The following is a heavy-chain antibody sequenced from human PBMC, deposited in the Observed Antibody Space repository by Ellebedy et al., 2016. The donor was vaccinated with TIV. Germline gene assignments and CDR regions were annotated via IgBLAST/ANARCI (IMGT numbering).Heavy chain of an antibody. J-gene: IGHJ5*02. D-gene: IGHD3-22*01. CDR2: ITGGSTAI. CDR1: GFTFSNSG. CDR3: TSERWPYYADR. V-gene: IGHV3-48*04. Sequence: PGGSLRLSCATSGFTFSNSGMNWVRQVPGKGLEWISYITGGSTAIYYADSVKGRFTISRDNAKNSLYLQMNSLRAEDTAVYYCTSERWPYYADRWGQGTLVTVSS.